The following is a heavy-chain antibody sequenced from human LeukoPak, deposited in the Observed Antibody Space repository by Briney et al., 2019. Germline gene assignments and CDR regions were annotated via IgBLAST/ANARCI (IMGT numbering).Heavy chain of an antibody. Sequence: ASVKVSCKASGYTLTGYYMHWVRQAPGQGLEWMGWINPNSGGTNYAQKFQGRVTMTRDTSISTAYMELSRPRSDDTAVYYCASSRYCSSTSCPYYYYYGMDVWGQGTTVTVSS. V-gene: IGHV1-2*02. CDR2: INPNSGGT. CDR1: GYTLTGYY. J-gene: IGHJ6*02. CDR3: ASSRYCSSTSCPYYYYYGMDV. D-gene: IGHD2-2*01.